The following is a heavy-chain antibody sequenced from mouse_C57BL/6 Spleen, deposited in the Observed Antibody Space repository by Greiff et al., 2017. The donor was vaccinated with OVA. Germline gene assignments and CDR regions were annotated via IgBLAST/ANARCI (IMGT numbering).Heavy chain of an antibody. J-gene: IGHJ2*01. V-gene: IGHV1-5*01. CDR3: TRSEVDSSGYPPFDY. CDR2: IYPGNSDT. Sequence: EVKVVESGTVLARPGASVKMSCKTSGYTFTSYWMHWVKQRPGQGLEWIGAIYPGNSDTSYNQKFKGKAKLTAVTSASTAYMELSSLTNEDSAVYYCTRSEVDSSGYPPFDYWGQGTTLTVSS. D-gene: IGHD3-2*02. CDR1: GYTFTSYW.